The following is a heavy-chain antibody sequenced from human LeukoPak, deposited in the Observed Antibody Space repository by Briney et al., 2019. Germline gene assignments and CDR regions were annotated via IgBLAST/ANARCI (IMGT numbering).Heavy chain of an antibody. J-gene: IGHJ4*02. V-gene: IGHV3-74*01. Sequence: TGGSLILSCIASGFTFSSYWMQWVRQAPGKGLVWVSRINSDGSSPSYADSVKGRFTISRDNSKNTLYLQMNNLSAEDTAVYYCVRETSGSFPYWGQGTLVTVSS. CDR3: VRETSGSFPY. CDR2: INSDGSSP. CDR1: GFTFSSYW. D-gene: IGHD2-15*01.